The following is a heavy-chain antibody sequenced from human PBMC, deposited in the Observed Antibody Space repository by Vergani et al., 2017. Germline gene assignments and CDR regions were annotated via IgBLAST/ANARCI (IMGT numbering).Heavy chain of an antibody. D-gene: IGHD3-10*01. V-gene: IGHV4-59*01. CDR2: MYHSGST. J-gene: IGHJ5*02. Sequence: QVRLQESGPGLVKPSETLSLTCSVSGGSMSGYYWSWIRQPPGKELEWIGYMYHSGSTNYNPSLETRVTISGDPSNNQFSLKLNSVTAADTAVYYCGRVEDFYGLGSRLLDLWGQGILVTVSS. CDR3: GRVEDFYGLGSRLLDL. CDR1: GGSMSGYY.